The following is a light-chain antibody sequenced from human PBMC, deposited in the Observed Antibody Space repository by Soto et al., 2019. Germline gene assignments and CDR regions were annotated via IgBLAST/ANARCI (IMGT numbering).Light chain of an antibody. J-gene: IGKJ5*01. CDR1: QSVSSSY. V-gene: IGKV3-20*01. CDR3: QQYGSSPWT. CDR2: GAS. Sequence: EIALTQSPGTLSLSPGERATLSCSASQSVSSSYLAWYQQKPGQAPRLLIYGASSRATGIPDRFSGSGSGTDFTLTISRLEPEDFAVYYCQQYGSSPWTFGQGTRLEIK.